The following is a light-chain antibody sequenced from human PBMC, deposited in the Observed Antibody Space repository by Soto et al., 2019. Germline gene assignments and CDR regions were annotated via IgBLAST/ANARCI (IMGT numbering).Light chain of an antibody. J-gene: IGLJ1*01. Sequence: QSVLTQPPSVSAAPGQKVTISCSGSSSNIGNNYVSWYQQLPGTAPKLLIYDNNKRPSGIPDRFSDSKSGTSATLAINGLQTGDEADYYCGTWDSSLSAYVFGNGTKVTVL. V-gene: IGLV1-51*01. CDR3: GTWDSSLSAYV. CDR1: SSNIGNNY. CDR2: DNN.